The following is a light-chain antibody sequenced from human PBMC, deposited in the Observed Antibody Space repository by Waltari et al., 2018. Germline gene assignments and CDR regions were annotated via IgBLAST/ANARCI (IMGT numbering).Light chain of an antibody. CDR2: RAS. Sequence: DIRMTQSPSTLSASVGDRVTITCRASQSIDSWVAWYQQKPGKAPNLLIYRASILGSGVPSRFSGSGSGTEFTLTINDLQAEDFANYHCQQYHTYSWSFGQGTRVEI. CDR3: QQYHTYSWS. V-gene: IGKV1-5*03. J-gene: IGKJ1*01. CDR1: QSIDSW.